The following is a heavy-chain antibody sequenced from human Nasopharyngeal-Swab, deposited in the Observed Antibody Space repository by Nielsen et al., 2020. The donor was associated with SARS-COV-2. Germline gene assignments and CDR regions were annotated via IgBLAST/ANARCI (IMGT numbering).Heavy chain of an antibody. D-gene: IGHD3-10*01. Sequence: GGSLRLSCVASGFTFRDYRMRWVRQAPAKGLEWVASIKQDGSEKNYVDSVKGRFTISRDNAKNSLFLQMDSLRTEDTAFYYCARVGGRTSPMGSWGQGTLVTVSS. CDR3: ARVGGRTSPMGS. V-gene: IGHV3-7*01. CDR2: IKQDGSEK. J-gene: IGHJ4*02. CDR1: GFTFRDYR.